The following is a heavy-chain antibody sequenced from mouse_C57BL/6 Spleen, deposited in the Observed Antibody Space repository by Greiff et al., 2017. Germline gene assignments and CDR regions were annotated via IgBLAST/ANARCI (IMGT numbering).Heavy chain of an antibody. CDR2: ISYDGSK. CDR1: GYSITSGYY. Sequence: EVQLVESGPGLVKPSQSLSLTCSVTGYSITSGYYWNWIRQFPGNKLEWMGYISYDGSKNYNPSLKNRISITRDTSKNQFFLKLNSVTTEDTATYYGARDQCYYYGSSYYAMDYWGQGTSVTVSS. V-gene: IGHV3-6*01. CDR3: ARDQCYYYGSSYYAMDY. J-gene: IGHJ4*01. D-gene: IGHD1-1*01.